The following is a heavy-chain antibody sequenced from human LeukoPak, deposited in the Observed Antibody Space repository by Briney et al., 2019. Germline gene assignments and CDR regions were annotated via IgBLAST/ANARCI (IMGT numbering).Heavy chain of an antibody. CDR3: ARGEYTFDL. Sequence: ASVKVSCKASGYNFINYYVHWVRQAPGQGLEWMGIINPSGGATRNAQKFQDRVTLTRDTSTSTIYMQLNSLRSDDTALYFCARGEYTFDLWGQGTMVTVSS. CDR1: GYNFINYY. D-gene: IGHD6-6*01. J-gene: IGHJ3*01. CDR2: INPSGGAT. V-gene: IGHV1-46*01.